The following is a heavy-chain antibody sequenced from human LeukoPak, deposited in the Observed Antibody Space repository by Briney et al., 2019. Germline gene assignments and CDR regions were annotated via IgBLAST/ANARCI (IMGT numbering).Heavy chain of an antibody. CDR1: GDSTSSDRYY. D-gene: IGHD1-26*01. V-gene: IGHV4-39*02. Sequence: KSSETLSLTCTVSGDSTSSDRYYGGWVRQPPGKGLEWIGNIYYSGSTYYSPSLKSRVTMSVDTSKNQFFLKLNSVTAADTAVYYCARGRPYSRGYHLDYWGQGTLVTVSA. J-gene: IGHJ4*02. CDR3: ARGRPYSRGYHLDY. CDR2: IYYSGST.